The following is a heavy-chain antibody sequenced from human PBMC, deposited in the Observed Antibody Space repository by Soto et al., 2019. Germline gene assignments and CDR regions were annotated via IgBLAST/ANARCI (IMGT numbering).Heavy chain of an antibody. V-gene: IGHV4-59*01. J-gene: IGHJ6*03. D-gene: IGHD5-12*01. CDR1: GDSISSYY. CDR2: IYYSGST. Sequence: SETLSLTCTVSGDSISSYYWSWIRQPPGKGLEWIGYIYYSGSTNYNPSLKSRVTISVDTSKNQFSLKLNSVTAADTAVYYCARGVARLRATSPNRFGYYYYYLDVWGKGTTVTVSS. CDR3: ARGVARLRATSPNRFGYYYYYLDV.